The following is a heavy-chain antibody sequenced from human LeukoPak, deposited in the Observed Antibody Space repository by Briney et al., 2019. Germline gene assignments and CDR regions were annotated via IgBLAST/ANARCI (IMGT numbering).Heavy chain of an antibody. D-gene: IGHD5-24*01. CDR3: ARDPPWRYDY. Sequence: GGSLRLSCAASGFTFSDYSMNWVRQAPGKGLEWISYIDSSSGTIYYADSVKGRFTISRDNAKNSLYLQMNSLRAEDTAVYYCARDPPWRYDYWGQGTLVTVSS. CDR1: GFTFSDYS. CDR2: IDSSSGTI. J-gene: IGHJ4*02. V-gene: IGHV3-48*01.